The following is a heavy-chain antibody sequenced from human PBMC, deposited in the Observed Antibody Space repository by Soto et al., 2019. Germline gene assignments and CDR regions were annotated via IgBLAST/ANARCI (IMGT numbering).Heavy chain of an antibody. V-gene: IGHV4-34*01. CDR3: ARPRWLHRDAFDI. CDR2: INHSGST. J-gene: IGHJ3*02. D-gene: IGHD5-12*01. CDR1: GGSFSGYY. Sequence: QVQLQQWGAGLLKPSETLSLTCAVYGGSFSGYYWSWIRQPPGKGLEWIGEINHSGSTNYNPSLKSRVTISVDTSKNQFSLKLSSVTAGDTAVYYCARPRWLHRDAFDIWGQGTMVTVSS.